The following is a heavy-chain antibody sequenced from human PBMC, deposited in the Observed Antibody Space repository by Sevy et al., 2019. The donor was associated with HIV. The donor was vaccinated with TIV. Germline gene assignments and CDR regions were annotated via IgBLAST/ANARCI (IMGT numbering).Heavy chain of an antibody. Sequence: GSLRLSCAASGFTFSKYSMSWVRQPPGKGLEWVSTLSFGCGEINYADSVKGRFNISRVNSKSSVYLQMNNLRPEDTAVYYCAREGCTKPHDYWGQGTLVTVSS. CDR2: LSFGCGEI. J-gene: IGHJ4*02. CDR1: GFTFSKYS. CDR3: AREGCTKPHDY. V-gene: IGHV3-23*01. D-gene: IGHD2-8*01.